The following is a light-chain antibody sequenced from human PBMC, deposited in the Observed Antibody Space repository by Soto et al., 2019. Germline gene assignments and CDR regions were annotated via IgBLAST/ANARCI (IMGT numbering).Light chain of an antibody. V-gene: IGLV1-47*01. CDR2: RNN. J-gene: IGLJ2*01. CDR1: SSNIGSNY. Sequence: QIVLTQQPSASGTPGQRVTLSCSGSSSNIGSNYVYWYQQLPRTAPKLLIYRNNQRPSGVPDRFSGSKSGTSASLAISGLRSEYEADYYCAAWDDSLSGVVFGGGTKLTVL. CDR3: AAWDDSLSGVV.